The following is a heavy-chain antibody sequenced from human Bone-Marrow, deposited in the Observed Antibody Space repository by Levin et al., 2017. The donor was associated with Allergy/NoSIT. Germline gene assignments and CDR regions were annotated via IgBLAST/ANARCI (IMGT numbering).Heavy chain of an antibody. J-gene: IGHJ4*02. CDR3: AREGSYLWSPRFDW. D-gene: IGHD3-10*01. CDR2: ISNDEREK. Sequence: GESLKISCAASGFTFSDYGMHWVRQGPGKGLEWVAVISNDEREKYYPDSVKGRFTISRDNSKNTLYLQMNRLRPEDTAVYSCAREGSYLWSPRFDWWGQGTLVTVSS. CDR1: GFTFSDYG. V-gene: IGHV3-30*06.